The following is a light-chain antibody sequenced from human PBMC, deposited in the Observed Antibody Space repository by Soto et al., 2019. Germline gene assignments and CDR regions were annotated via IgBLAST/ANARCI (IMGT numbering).Light chain of an antibody. J-gene: IGKJ2*01. Sequence: EIVLTQSPATLSLSPGERATLSCRASRSVSRYLGWYQQKHGQAPRLLIYDASNRATGIPARFSGSGSGTDFTLTINSLEPEDLAVYYCQQRSDWPYTFGQGTKLEIK. CDR2: DAS. CDR3: QQRSDWPYT. CDR1: RSVSRY. V-gene: IGKV3-11*01.